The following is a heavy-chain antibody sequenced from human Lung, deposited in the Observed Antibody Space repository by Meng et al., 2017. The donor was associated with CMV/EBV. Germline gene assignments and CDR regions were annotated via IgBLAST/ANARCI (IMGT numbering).Heavy chain of an antibody. D-gene: IGHD2-2*02. CDR2: INPKSGGT. J-gene: IGHJ4*02. V-gene: IGHV1-2*02. CDR1: RYTFSDYY. Sequence: ASVXVSCKASRYTFSDYYMHWVRQAPGQGLEWMGWINPKSGGTNYAQTFQGRVTMTRDTSISTAYMELGSLRSDDTAVYYCARVFLGSCRSANCYTLTFDYWXQGTLVTVSS. CDR3: ARVFLGSCRSANCYTLTFDY.